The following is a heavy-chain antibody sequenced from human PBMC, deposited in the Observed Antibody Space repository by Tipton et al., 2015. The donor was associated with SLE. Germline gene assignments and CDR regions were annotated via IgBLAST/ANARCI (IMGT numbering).Heavy chain of an antibody. CDR3: ARRRYGDFLLPDAFDI. J-gene: IGHJ3*02. CDR1: GGSFSGYY. D-gene: IGHD4-17*01. Sequence: TLSLTCAVYGGSFSGYYWSWIRQPPGKGLEWIGEINHSGSTNYNPSLKSRVTISVDTSKNQFSLKLSSVTAADTAVYYCARRRYGDFLLPDAFDIWGQGTMVTVSS. CDR2: INHSGST. V-gene: IGHV4-34*01.